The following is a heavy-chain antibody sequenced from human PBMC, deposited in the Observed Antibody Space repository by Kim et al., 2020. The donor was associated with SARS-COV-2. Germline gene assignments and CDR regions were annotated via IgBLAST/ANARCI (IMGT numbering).Heavy chain of an antibody. V-gene: IGHV3-9*01. J-gene: IGHJ6*02. CDR2: ISWNSGSI. CDR3: ANLYDPYGMDV. D-gene: IGHD2-2*02. Sequence: GGSLRLSCAASGFTFDDYAMHWVRQAPGKGLEWVSGISWNSGSIGYADSVKGRFTISRDNAKNSLYLQMNSLRAEDTALYYCANLYDPYGMDVWGQGTTVTVSS. CDR1: GFTFDDYA.